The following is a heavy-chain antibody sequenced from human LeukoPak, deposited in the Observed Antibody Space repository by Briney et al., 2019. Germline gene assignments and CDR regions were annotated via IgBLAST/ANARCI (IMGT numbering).Heavy chain of an antibody. Sequence: PSETLSLTCTVSGGSISSYYWSWIRQPPGKGLEWIGYIYYSGSTNYNPSLKSRVTISVDTSKNQFSLKLSSVTAADTAVYSCARYEWELQGLDYWGQGTLVTVSS. CDR3: ARYEWELQGLDY. CDR1: GGSISSYY. V-gene: IGHV4-59*08. CDR2: IYYSGST. D-gene: IGHD1-26*01. J-gene: IGHJ4*02.